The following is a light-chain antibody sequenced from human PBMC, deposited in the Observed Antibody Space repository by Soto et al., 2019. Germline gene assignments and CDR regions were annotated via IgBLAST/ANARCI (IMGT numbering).Light chain of an antibody. CDR1: QSVSSY. V-gene: IGKV3-11*01. CDR3: QQRSNWLYT. CDR2: DAS. Sequence: EIVLTQSPATLSLSPGERATLSCRASQSVSSYLAWYQQKPGQAPSLLLYDASNRATGIPARFSGSGSGTDFTLTISSLEPEDFAVYYCQQRSNWLYTFGQGTKLEIK. J-gene: IGKJ2*01.